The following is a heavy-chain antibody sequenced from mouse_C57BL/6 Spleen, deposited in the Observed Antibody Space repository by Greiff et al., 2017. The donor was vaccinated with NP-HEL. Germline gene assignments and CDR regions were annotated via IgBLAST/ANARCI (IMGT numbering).Heavy chain of an antibody. CDR1: GYAFTNYL. D-gene: IGHD2-5*01. V-gene: IGHV1-54*01. Sequence: VQLQQSGAELVRPGTSVKVSCKASGYAFTNYLIEWVKQRPGQGLEWIGVINPGSGGTNYNEKFKGKATLTADKSSSTAYMQLSSLTSEDSAVYFCARSGYYSNYFDYWGQGTTLTVSS. CDR2: INPGSGGT. J-gene: IGHJ2*01. CDR3: ARSGYYSNYFDY.